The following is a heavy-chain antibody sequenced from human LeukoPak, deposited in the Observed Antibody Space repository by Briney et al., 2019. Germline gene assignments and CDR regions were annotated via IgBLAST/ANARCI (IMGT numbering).Heavy chain of an antibody. CDR1: DDSITMYY. Sequence: PSETLSLTCSVSDDSITMYYWTWIRQPPGKGLEWIGYIYYSGSTNSNPSLKSRVTISIDTSKNQFSLKLSSVTAADTAMYYCAREWFGKFDYWGQGTLVTVSS. D-gene: IGHD3-10*01. CDR3: AREWFGKFDY. J-gene: IGHJ4*02. CDR2: IYYSGST. V-gene: IGHV4-59*01.